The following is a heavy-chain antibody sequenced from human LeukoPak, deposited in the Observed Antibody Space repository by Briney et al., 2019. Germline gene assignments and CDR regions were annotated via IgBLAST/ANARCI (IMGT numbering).Heavy chain of an antibody. V-gene: IGHV3-33*06. J-gene: IGHJ6*03. Sequence: GGSLRLSCAASGFTFCSYGMHWVRQAPGKGLEWVAVIWYDGNNKDYADSVKGRFTISRDNSKNTLYLQMDSLRVEDTAVYYCAKGNGNYYYYMDVWGKGTTVTVSS. CDR3: AKGNGNYYYYMDV. CDR2: IWYDGNNK. CDR1: GFTFCSYG. D-gene: IGHD2-8*01.